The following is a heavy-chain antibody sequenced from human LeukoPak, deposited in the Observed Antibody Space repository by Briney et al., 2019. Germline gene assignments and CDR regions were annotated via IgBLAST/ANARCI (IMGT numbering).Heavy chain of an antibody. Sequence: GSLRLSCAASEFTFSSHWMSWVRQAPGKGLEWVATIKEDGSEKYYVDSVKGRFTISRDNAKNSLYLQMNSLRAEDTAVYYCCRRWLNYYYYGMDVWGQGTTVTVSS. V-gene: IGHV3-7*01. CDR2: IKEDGSEK. J-gene: IGHJ6*02. D-gene: IGHD5-18*01. CDR1: EFTFSSHW. CDR3: CRRWLNYYYYGMDV.